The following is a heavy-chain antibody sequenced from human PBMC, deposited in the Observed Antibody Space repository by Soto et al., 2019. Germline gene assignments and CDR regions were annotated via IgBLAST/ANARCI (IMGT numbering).Heavy chain of an antibody. CDR1: GYTFATYA. CDR2: INTGNGNT. CDR3: ARGLPLAADY. V-gene: IGHV1-3*04. Sequence: ASVKVSCKASGYTFATYAIHWVRQAPGQRLEWMGWINTGNGNTKYSQKFQGRVAITRDTSANTAYMELRSLRSDDTAVYYCARGLPLAADYWGQGTLVTVSS. J-gene: IGHJ4*02.